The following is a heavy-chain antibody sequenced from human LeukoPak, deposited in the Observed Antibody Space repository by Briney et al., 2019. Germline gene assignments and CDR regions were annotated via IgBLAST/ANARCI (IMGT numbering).Heavy chain of an antibody. J-gene: IGHJ5*02. D-gene: IGHD3-22*01. V-gene: IGHV3-30*18. CDR3: AKDSYSRSPNPWLDP. CDR1: GFSFSSYD. CDR2: ISYDGSDK. Sequence: PGGSLRLSCAASGFSFSSYDMYWVRQAPGKGLEWVSIISYDGSDKDYADSVKGRFTISRDNSKNTLYLQMNSLRAEDTAVYYCAKDSYSRSPNPWLDPWGQGTLVTVSS.